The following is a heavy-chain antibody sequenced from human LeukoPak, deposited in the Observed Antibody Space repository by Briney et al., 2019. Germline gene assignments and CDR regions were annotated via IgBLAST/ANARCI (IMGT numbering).Heavy chain of an antibody. Sequence: SETLSLTCTVSGGSISSTTYYWGWIRQPPGKGLEWIGNIYYSGSSYYNPSLKSRVTISVDTSKNQFSLKLSSVTAADTAVYYCARDADPSAYYGSGSSIDHWGQGTLVTVSS. J-gene: IGHJ4*02. CDR2: IYYSGSS. D-gene: IGHD3-10*01. CDR3: ARDADPSAYYGSGSSIDH. CDR1: GGSISSTTYY. V-gene: IGHV4-39*07.